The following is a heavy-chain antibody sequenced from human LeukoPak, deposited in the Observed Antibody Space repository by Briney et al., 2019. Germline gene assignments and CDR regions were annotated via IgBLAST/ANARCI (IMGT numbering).Heavy chain of an antibody. CDR2: IYTSGST. J-gene: IGHJ3*02. V-gene: IGHV4-4*07. CDR3: ARDPLIAAAGGGAFDI. Sequence: SETLSLTCTVSGVSISSYYWSWIRQPAGKGLEWIGRIYTSGSTNYNPSLKSRVTMSVDTSKNQFSLKLSSVTAADTAVYYCARDPLIAAAGGGAFDIWGQGTMVTVSS. D-gene: IGHD6-13*01. CDR1: GVSISSYY.